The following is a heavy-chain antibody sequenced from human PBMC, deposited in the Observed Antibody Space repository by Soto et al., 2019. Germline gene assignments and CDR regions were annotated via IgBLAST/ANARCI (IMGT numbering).Heavy chain of an antibody. CDR1: GYSFTSYW. J-gene: IGHJ6*02. CDR3: ARQLPYGGKSYYGMDV. D-gene: IGHD2-15*01. CDR2: IYPGDSDI. Sequence: PGESLKISCKGSGYSFTSYWIGWVRQMPGKGLEWMGIIYPGDSDIRYSPSFQGQVTTSADKSISTAYLQWSGLKASDTAIYYCARQLPYGGKSYYGMDVWGQGTTVTVSS. V-gene: IGHV5-51*01.